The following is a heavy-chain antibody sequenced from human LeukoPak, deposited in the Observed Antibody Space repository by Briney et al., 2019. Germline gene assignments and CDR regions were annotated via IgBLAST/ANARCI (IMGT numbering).Heavy chain of an antibody. CDR3: ARAPVGATPFDY. V-gene: IGHV4-30-4*08. CDR1: GGSISSGDYY. D-gene: IGHD1-26*01. Sequence: SETLSLTCTVSGGSISSGDYYWSWIRQPPGKGLEWIGYIYYSGSTYYNPSLKSRVTISVDTSKNQFSLKLSSVTAADTAVYYCARAPVGATPFDYWGQGTLVTVSS. CDR2: IYYSGST. J-gene: IGHJ4*02.